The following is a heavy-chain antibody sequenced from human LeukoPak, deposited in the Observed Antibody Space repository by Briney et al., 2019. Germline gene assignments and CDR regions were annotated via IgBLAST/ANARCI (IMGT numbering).Heavy chain of an antibody. CDR1: GYTFTGYY. CDR2: INPNSGGT. V-gene: IGHV1-2*02. Sequence: ASVKVSCKTSGYTFTGYYMHWVRQAPGQGLEWMGWINPNSGGTNYAQKFQGRVTITADKSTSTAYMELSSLRSEDTAVYYCARPHAAGYSSRWLNYWGQGTLVTVSS. J-gene: IGHJ4*02. D-gene: IGHD6-13*01. CDR3: ARPHAAGYSSRWLNY.